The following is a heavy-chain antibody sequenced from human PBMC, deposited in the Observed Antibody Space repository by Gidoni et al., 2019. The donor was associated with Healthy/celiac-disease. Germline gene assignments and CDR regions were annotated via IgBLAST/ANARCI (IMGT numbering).Heavy chain of an antibody. D-gene: IGHD1-1*01. CDR3: AREGRSVSHQTTRPYYYGMDV. CDR1: GYTFTGYY. V-gene: IGHV1-2*02. CDR2: IKPNSGGT. J-gene: IGHJ6*02. Sequence: QVQLVRSGAEVKNPGASVKVSCKASGYTFTGYYLHWVRKAPGEGLEWMGWIKPNSGGTNYAQKFQGRVTMTRDTSISTAYMELSRMRSDDTAVYYCAREGRSVSHQTTRPYYYGMDVWGQGTTVTVSS.